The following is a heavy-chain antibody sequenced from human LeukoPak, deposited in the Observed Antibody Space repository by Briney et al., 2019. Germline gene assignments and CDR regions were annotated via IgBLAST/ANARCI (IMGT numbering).Heavy chain of an antibody. Sequence: GGSLRLSCAASGFTFSSYAMSWVRQAPGKGLEWVSAISGSGGSTYYADSVKGRFTISRDNSKNTLYLQMNSLRAEDTAVYYCAKMGYCTNGVCYSRNYMDVWGKGTTVTVSS. CDR2: ISGSGGST. CDR3: AKMGYCTNGVCYSRNYMDV. CDR1: GFTFSSYA. J-gene: IGHJ6*03. V-gene: IGHV3-23*01. D-gene: IGHD2-8*01.